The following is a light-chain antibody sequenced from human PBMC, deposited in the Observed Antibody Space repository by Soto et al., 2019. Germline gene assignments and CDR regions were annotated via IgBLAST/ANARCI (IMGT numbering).Light chain of an antibody. V-gene: IGLV2-14*01. Sequence: QSALTQPASVSGSPGQAITISCTGTSSDVGGYNYGSWYQQHPGKAPKLMIYEVSNRPSGVSDRFSGSKSGNTASLTISGLQAEDEADYYCTSYTSSSTPVFGTGTKVTVL. J-gene: IGLJ1*01. CDR2: EVS. CDR1: SSDVGGYNY. CDR3: TSYTSSSTPV.